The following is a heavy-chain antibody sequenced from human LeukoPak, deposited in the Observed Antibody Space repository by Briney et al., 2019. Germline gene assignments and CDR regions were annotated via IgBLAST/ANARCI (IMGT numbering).Heavy chain of an antibody. CDR2: ISGSGGST. V-gene: IGHV3-23*01. D-gene: IGHD6-13*01. Sequence: GGTLRLSCAASGFTFSSCAMSWVRQAPGKGLEWVSSISGSGGSTYYADSVKGRFTISRDNSKTTLYLQMNSLRAEDTAVYYCAKVFYPAAGTGRVDFPFDYWGQGTLVTVSS. J-gene: IGHJ4*02. CDR3: AKVFYPAAGTGRVDFPFDY. CDR1: GFTFSSCA.